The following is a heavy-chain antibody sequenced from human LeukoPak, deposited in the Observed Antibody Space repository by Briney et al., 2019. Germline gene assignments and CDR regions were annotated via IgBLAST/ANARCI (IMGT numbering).Heavy chain of an antibody. J-gene: IGHJ4*02. Sequence: PSETLSLTCSVSSVSINGYYWSWIRQSAGKGLEWLGRFYFSGSSDYNPSLKSRVSMSIDTSQNHFYLRLTSVTAADTGVYYCARSYIVGSTQFYFDSWGQGTLITVSS. CDR2: FYFSGSS. CDR3: ARSYIVGSTQFYFDS. V-gene: IGHV4-4*07. D-gene: IGHD1-26*01. CDR1: SVSINGYY.